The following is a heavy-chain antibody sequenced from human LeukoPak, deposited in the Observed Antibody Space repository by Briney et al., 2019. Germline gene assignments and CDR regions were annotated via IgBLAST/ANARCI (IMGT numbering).Heavy chain of an antibody. D-gene: IGHD4-17*01. CDR1: GFTFSSYG. Sequence: PGGSLRLSCAASGFTFSSYGMHWVRQAPGKGLEWVAVISYDGSNKYYADSVKGRFTISRDNSKVTLYLQMNSLRAEDTAVYYCAKDPDYGDPNWFDPWGQGTLVTVSS. CDR2: ISYDGSNK. V-gene: IGHV3-30*18. J-gene: IGHJ5*02. CDR3: AKDPDYGDPNWFDP.